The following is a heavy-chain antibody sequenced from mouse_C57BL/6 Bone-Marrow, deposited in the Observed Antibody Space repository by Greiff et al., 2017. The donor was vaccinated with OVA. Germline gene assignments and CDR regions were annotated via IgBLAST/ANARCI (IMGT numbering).Heavy chain of an antibody. D-gene: IGHD1-1*01. CDR1: GYAFSSSW. CDR2: IYPGDGDT. CDR3: ARYYYGSSYRYFDV. J-gene: IGHJ1*03. Sequence: LQESGPELVKPGASVKISCKASGYAFSSSWMNWVKQRPGKGLEWIGRIYPGDGDTNYNGKFKGKATLTADKSSSTAYMQLSSLTSEDSAVYFCARYYYGSSYRYFDVWGTGTTVTVSS. V-gene: IGHV1-82*01.